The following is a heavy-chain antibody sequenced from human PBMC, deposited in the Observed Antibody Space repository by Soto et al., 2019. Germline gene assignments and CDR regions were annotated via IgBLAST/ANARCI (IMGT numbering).Heavy chain of an antibody. Sequence: VKVSCEGSGYTFTSYVINWVGQVTGQGLEWMGWMNPNSGNTGYAQKFQGRVTMTRNTSISTAYMELSSLRSEDTAVYYCARGGIAARPYYYYYMDVWGKGTTVTVSS. J-gene: IGHJ6*03. CDR2: MNPNSGNT. CDR1: GYTFTSYV. CDR3: ARGGIAARPYYYYYMDV. V-gene: IGHV1-8*01. D-gene: IGHD6-6*01.